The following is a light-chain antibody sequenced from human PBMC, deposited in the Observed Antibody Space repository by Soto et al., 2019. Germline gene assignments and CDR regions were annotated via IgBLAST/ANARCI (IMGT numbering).Light chain of an antibody. J-gene: IGKJ1*01. V-gene: IGKV3-11*01. CDR2: GAS. CDR1: QNVRTF. CDR3: QQHSHWHLWT. Sequence: EVVLTQSPAILPLSPGERATLSCRASQNVRTFLDWYQQKPGQAPRLLIDGASNRATGFPARFSGSGSGPDFTPTNSSLEPEDFASYNCQQHSHWHLWTFGQGNRVEIQ.